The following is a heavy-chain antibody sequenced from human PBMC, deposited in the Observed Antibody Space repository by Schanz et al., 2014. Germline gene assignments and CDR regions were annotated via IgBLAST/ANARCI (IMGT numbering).Heavy chain of an antibody. D-gene: IGHD6-13*01. V-gene: IGHV3-23*04. CDR3: AKSQGSSFDS. CDR2: ILGLASTT. Sequence: VQLVESGGGLVQPGGSLRLSCAASGFTFSTSAMSWVRQVPGKGLEWVSAILGLASTTYYADSVKGRFTISSDNSKSTLYLQMSSLRAEDTAVYYCAKSQGSSFDSWGQGTLVTVSS. CDR1: GFTFSTSA. J-gene: IGHJ4*02.